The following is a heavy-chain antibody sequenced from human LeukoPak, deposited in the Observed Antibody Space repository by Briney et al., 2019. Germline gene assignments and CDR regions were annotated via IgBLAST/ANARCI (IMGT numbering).Heavy chain of an antibody. CDR1: GGSFSGYY. V-gene: IGHV4-34*01. CDR2: INHSGST. D-gene: IGHD1-1*01. CDR3: ARVHQRLPPYYFDY. Sequence: PSETPSLTCAVYGGSFSGYYWSWIRQPPGKGLEWIGEINHSGSTNYNPSLKSRVTISVDTSKNQFSLKLSSVTAADTAVYYCARVHQRLPPYYFDYWGQGTLVTVSS. J-gene: IGHJ4*02.